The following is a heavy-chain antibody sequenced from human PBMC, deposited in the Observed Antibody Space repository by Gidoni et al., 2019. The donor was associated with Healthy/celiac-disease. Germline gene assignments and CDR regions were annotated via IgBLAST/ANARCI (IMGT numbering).Heavy chain of an antibody. Sequence: EVQLVESGGVVVQPGGSLRLSCAASGFTFDDYTMHWVRQAPGKGLEWVSLISWDGGSTYYADSVKGRFTISRDNSKNSLYLQMNSLRTEDTALYYCAKDMSDGGNSGTFDYWGQGTLVTVSS. CDR2: ISWDGGST. CDR3: AKDMSDGGNSGTFDY. V-gene: IGHV3-43*01. D-gene: IGHD2-21*02. CDR1: GFTFDDYT. J-gene: IGHJ4*02.